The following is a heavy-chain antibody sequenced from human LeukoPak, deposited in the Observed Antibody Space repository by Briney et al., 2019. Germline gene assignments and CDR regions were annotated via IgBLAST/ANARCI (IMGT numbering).Heavy chain of an antibody. J-gene: IGHJ6*04. V-gene: IGHV4-59*01. CDR3: ARVLRYCSGGSCYERFYGMDV. CDR2: IYYSGST. Sequence: SETLSLTCTVSGVSLSSYYWSWLRQPPGKGLEWVGYIYYSGSTNYNPSLKSRVTISVDTSKNQFSLKLSSVTAADTAVYYCARVLRYCSGGSCYERFYGMDVWGKGTTVTVSS. CDR1: GVSLSSYY. D-gene: IGHD2-15*01.